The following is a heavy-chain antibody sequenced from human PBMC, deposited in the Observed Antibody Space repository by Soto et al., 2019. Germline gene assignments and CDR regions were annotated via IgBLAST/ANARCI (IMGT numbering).Heavy chain of an antibody. J-gene: IGHJ4*02. CDR1: GGTFSSYS. CDR3: ARDGGRHSGGIDY. D-gene: IGHD1-26*01. Sequence: QVQLVQSGAEVKKPGSSVKVSCKASGGTFSSYSINRVRQAPGQGLEWMGEIIPIFGTANYAQKFQGRVTITAHESTSTAYMELSSLRSEDTAVYYCARDGGRHSGGIDYWGQGTLVTVSS. V-gene: IGHV1-69*01. CDR2: IIPIFGTA.